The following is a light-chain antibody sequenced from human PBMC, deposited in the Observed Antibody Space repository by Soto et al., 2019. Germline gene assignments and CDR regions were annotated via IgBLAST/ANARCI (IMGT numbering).Light chain of an antibody. Sequence: QSALTQPASVSGSPGQSITISCTGTSSDIGSYNYVAWYQQFPGKTPKLIIYEVRNRPSGVSFRFSGSKSGNTASLTISGLQAEDEADYYCISYTVINTAVFGGGTKLTVL. J-gene: IGLJ3*02. CDR1: SSDIGSYNY. CDR2: EVR. V-gene: IGLV2-14*01. CDR3: ISYTVINTAV.